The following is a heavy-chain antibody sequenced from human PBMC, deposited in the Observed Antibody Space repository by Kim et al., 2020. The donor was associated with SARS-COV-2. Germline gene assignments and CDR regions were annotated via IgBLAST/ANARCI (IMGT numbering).Heavy chain of an antibody. CDR3: AKTFQGAAGTPFDY. V-gene: IGHV3-23*01. J-gene: IGHJ4*02. D-gene: IGHD6-13*01. Sequence: ADSGKGRFTISRDNSKNTLYLQMNSLGAEETAVYYCAKTFQGAAGTPFDYWGQGTLVTVSS.